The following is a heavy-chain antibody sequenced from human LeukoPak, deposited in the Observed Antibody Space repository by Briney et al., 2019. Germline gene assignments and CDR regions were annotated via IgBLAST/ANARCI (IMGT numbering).Heavy chain of an antibody. J-gene: IGHJ4*02. CDR2: ISGSGGST. V-gene: IGHV3-23*01. D-gene: IGHD3-22*01. CDR3: AKEMSDSSGYYALDY. Sequence: PGGSLRLSCAASGFTFSSYAMSWVRQAPGKGLEWVSAISGSGGSTYYADSVKGRFTISRDNSKNTLYLQMDSLRAEDTAVYYCAKEMSDSSGYYALDYWGQGTLVTVSS. CDR1: GFTFSSYA.